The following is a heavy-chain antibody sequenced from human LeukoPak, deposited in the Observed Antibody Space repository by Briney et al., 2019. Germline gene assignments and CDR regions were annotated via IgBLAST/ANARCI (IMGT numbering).Heavy chain of an antibody. Sequence: ASVKVSCKASGYTFTSYGISWVRQAPGQGLEWMGWISAYNGNTNYAQKLQGRVTMTRNTSISTAYMELSSLRSEDTAVYYCARGRGGYFDYWGQGTLVTVSS. CDR3: ARGRGGYFDY. CDR2: ISAYNGNT. J-gene: IGHJ4*02. D-gene: IGHD3-16*01. CDR1: GYTFTSYG. V-gene: IGHV1-18*01.